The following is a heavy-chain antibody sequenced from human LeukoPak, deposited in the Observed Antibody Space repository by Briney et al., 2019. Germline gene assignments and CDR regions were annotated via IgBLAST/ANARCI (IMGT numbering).Heavy chain of an antibody. V-gene: IGHV1-24*01. CDR3: ATFALGAYFDWP. Sequence: ASVKVSCKVSGYTLTELSMHWVRQAPGKGLEWMGGFGPEDGETIYAQKFQGRVTMTEDTSTDTAYMELSSLRSEDTAVYYCATFALGAYFDWPWGQGTLVTVSS. J-gene: IGHJ5*02. CDR2: FGPEDGET. D-gene: IGHD3-9*01. CDR1: GYTLTELS.